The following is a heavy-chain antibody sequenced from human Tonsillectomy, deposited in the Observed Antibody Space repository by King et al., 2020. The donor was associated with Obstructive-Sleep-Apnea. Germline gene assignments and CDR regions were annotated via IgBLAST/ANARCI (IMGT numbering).Heavy chain of an antibody. CDR2: ISGSGGST. D-gene: IGHD3-10*01. CDR1: GFTFSSYT. V-gene: IGHV3-23*01. Sequence: VQLMESGGGLVQPGGSLRLSCAASGFTFSSYTMSWVRQAPGKGLEWVSVISGSGGSTYYADSVKGRFTISRDNSKNTLYLQMNSLRAEDTAVYYCAKSNGFRFGMDVWGQGTTVTVSS. CDR3: AKSNGFRFGMDV. J-gene: IGHJ6*02.